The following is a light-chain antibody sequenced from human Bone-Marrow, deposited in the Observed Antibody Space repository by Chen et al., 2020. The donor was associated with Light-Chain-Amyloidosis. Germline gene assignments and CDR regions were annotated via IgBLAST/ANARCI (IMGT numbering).Light chain of an antibody. CDR1: NIGLKS. CDR2: EES. CDR3: HEWQYSREVV. Sequence: SYVLVQPPPVSVAPGQTARLTGGVNNIGLKSVHWYQQKAGQAPVGVFYEESDRPSGIPERFSGSTSENTDTLTIAMVEAGDEAGYICHEWQYSREVVFGGGTRLT. V-gene: IGLV3-21*02. J-gene: IGLJ2*01.